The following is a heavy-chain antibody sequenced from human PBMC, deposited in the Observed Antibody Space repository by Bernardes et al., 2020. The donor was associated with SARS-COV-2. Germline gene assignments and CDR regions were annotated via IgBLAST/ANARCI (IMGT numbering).Heavy chain of an antibody. J-gene: IGHJ6*02. CDR2: LSYGGNT. CDR3: AGSSCGIDCYIGGLRSWDYGREG. CDR1: GDSINSASYR. D-gene: IGHD2-21*02. V-gene: IGHV4-39*01. Sequence: SETLSLTCSVSGDSINSASYRWGWIRQAPGKGLEWIVSLSYGGNTYYSPSLQCRVTESVDTSRYQFSLSLRFVTAAATAVYYCAGSSCGIDCYIGGLRSWDYGREGGGQGITVTV.